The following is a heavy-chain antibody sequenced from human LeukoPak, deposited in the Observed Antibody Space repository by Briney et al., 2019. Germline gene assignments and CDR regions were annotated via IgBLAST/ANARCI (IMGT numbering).Heavy chain of an antibody. CDR3: AIRAFYGSGSYYYPLNY. V-gene: IGHV1-2*02. J-gene: IGHJ4*02. Sequence: ASVKVSCKASGYTFTDYYMHWVRQAPGQGLEWMGWINRNSGGTKYAQKVQDRVTKTRDTSISTAYMELSSLTSDDTAVYYCAIRAFYGSGSYYYPLNYWGQGTLVTVSS. CDR2: INRNSGGT. CDR1: GYTFTDYY. D-gene: IGHD3-10*01.